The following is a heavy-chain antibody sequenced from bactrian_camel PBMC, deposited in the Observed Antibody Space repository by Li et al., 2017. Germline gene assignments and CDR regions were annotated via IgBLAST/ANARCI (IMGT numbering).Heavy chain of an antibody. CDR1: RYTVIPNC. CDR3: AAEPSYDGSCGPMSN. J-gene: IGHJ4*01. D-gene: IGHD6*01. V-gene: IGHV3S53*01. CDR2: ITGRGIT. Sequence: HVQLVESGGGSVQDGGSLRLSCAASRYTVIPNCMGWFRQAPGKEREAVATITGRGITVYADSVKGRFTISQDTAKTLYLQMNSLKPEDTAMYYRAAEPSYDGSCGPMSNWGQGTQVTVS.